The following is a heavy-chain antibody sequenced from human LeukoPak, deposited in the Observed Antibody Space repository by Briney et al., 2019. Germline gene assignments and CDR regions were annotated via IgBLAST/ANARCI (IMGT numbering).Heavy chain of an antibody. Sequence: GGSLRLSCAASGFTVSSNYMSWVRQAPGKGLEWVSVIYSGGSTYYADSVKGRFTISRDNSKNTLYLQMNSLRAEDTAVYYCARGIAAAGTPYYGYWGQGTLVTVSS. CDR1: GFTVSSNY. D-gene: IGHD6-13*01. CDR3: ARGIAAAGTPYYGY. V-gene: IGHV3-53*01. CDR2: IYSGGST. J-gene: IGHJ4*02.